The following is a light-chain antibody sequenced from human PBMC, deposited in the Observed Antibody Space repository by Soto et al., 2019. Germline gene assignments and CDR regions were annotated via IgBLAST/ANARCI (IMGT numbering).Light chain of an antibody. CDR2: AAS. J-gene: IGKJ1*01. CDR1: PNIPDA. Sequence: DIQMTQSPSSLSSSVGDRVTITCRARPNIPDALGWYQQKPGKAPKRLIYAASSLQSGVSSIFSGSGSWSGFTLRISRRQPEDFATYYCLQYNSCPCTFGQGTKLEF. CDR3: LQYNSCPCT. V-gene: IGKV1-17*01.